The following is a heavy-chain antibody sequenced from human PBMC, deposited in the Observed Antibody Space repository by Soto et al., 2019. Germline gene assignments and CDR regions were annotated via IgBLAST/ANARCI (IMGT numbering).Heavy chain of an antibody. CDR1: EGTFNNYS. CDR2: IIHIFNTR. V-gene: IGHV1-69*01. D-gene: IGHD6-19*01. Sequence: QVHLVQSGAEGQTPGSSVKVSCKAAEGTFNNYSITWVRQAPGQALEWVGGIIHIFNTRTYAQKLQGRVTITADEFTSTADMELSSLRFGDTAVYYCARDWGRASSGGATFVCWGQGPLVTVSS. CDR3: ARDWGRASSGGATFVC. J-gene: IGHJ4*02.